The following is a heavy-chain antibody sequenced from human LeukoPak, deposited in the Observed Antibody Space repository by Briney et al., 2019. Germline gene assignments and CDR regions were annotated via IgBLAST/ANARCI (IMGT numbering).Heavy chain of an antibody. J-gene: IGHJ4*02. CDR1: GGSISSGGYY. D-gene: IGHD3-3*01. CDR3: ASSFGVVIYFDY. CDR2: IYYSGST. Sequence: PSETLSLTCTVSGGSISSGGYYWSWIRQHPGKGLEWIGYIYYSGSTYYNPSLKSRVTISVDTSKNQFSLKLSSVTAADTAVYYCASSFGVVIYFDYWGQGTLVTVSS. V-gene: IGHV4-31*03.